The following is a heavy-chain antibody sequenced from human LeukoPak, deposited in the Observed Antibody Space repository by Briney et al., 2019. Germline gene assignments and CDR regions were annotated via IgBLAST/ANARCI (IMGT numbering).Heavy chain of an antibody. D-gene: IGHD5-24*01. Sequence: GASVKVSCKASGGTFSSYAISWVRQAPGQGLEWMGGIIPIFGTANYAQKFQGRVTITADKSTSTAYMELSSLRSEDTAVYYCARDCGDGYSCPNRYYFDYWGQGTLVTVSS. CDR3: ARDCGDGYSCPNRYYFDY. V-gene: IGHV1-69*06. CDR2: IIPIFGTA. CDR1: GGTFSSYA. J-gene: IGHJ4*02.